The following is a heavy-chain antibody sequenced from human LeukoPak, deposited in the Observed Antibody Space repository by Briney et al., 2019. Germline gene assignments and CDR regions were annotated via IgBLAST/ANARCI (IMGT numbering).Heavy chain of an antibody. CDR3: VKDRFSTSPSYFDY. J-gene: IGHJ4*02. CDR1: GFTFSWSA. CDR2: IGGTGDTT. D-gene: IGHD2-2*01. V-gene: IGHV3-23*01. Sequence: GGSLRLSCAAAGFTFSWSAMSWVRRAPGKGLEWVSGIGGTGDTTYYADSVKGRFIISRDNSKNTLFLQMNSLRAEDTAVYYCVKDRFSTSPSYFDYWGQGTLVAVSS.